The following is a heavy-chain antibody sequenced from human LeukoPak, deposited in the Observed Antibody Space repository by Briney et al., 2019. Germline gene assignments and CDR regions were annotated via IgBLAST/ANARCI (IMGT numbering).Heavy chain of an antibody. CDR3: ARSSLPYGGNDY. D-gene: IGHD4-23*01. J-gene: IGHJ4*02. CDR2: IYYSGST. V-gene: IGHV4-59*01. Sequence: PSETLSLTCTVSGGSISSYYWSWIRQPPGKGLEGIGDIYYSGSTNYNPSLKSRVTISVDTSKNQFSLKLSSVPAADTAVYYCARSSLPYGGNDYWGQGTLVTVSS. CDR1: GGSISSYY.